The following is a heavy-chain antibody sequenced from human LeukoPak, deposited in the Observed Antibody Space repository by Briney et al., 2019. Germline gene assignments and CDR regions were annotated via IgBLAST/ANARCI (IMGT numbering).Heavy chain of an antibody. D-gene: IGHD3-10*01. CDR3: AKGRGAFDI. V-gene: IGHV3-30*18. CDR1: GFTFSSYG. J-gene: IGHJ3*02. CDR2: ISNDGSNK. Sequence: GGSLRLSCVASGFTFSSYGMHWVRQAPGKGLEWVAVISNDGSNKYYADSVKGRFTISRDNSKNTLYLQMNSLRAEDTAVYYCAKGRGAFDIWGQGTMVTVSS.